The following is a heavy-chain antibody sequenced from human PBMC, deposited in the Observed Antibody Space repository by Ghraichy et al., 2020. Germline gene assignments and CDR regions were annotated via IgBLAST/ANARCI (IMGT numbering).Heavy chain of an antibody. D-gene: IGHD5-12*01. Sequence: ASVKVSCKVSGYTLTELSMHWVRQAPGKGLEWMGGFDPEDGETIYAQKFQGRVTMTEDTSTDTAYMELSSLRSEDTAVYYCATGIIVATALGYWGQGTLVTVSS. CDR3: ATGIIVATALGY. V-gene: IGHV1-24*01. CDR1: GYTLTELS. CDR2: FDPEDGET. J-gene: IGHJ4*02.